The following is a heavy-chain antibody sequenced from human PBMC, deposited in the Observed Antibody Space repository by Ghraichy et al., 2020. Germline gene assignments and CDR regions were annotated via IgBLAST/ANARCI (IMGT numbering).Heavy chain of an antibody. CDR1: GGSISSYY. CDR2: IYYSGST. CDR3: GRHYYDTSLLPDAFDI. J-gene: IGHJ3*02. V-gene: IGHV4-59*01. D-gene: IGHD3-22*01. Sequence: SETLSLTCTVSGGSISSYYWSWIRQPPGKGLEWIGYIYYSGSTNYNPSLKSRVTISVDTSKNQFSLKLSSVTAADTAVYYCGRHYYDTSLLPDAFDIWGQGTMVTVSS.